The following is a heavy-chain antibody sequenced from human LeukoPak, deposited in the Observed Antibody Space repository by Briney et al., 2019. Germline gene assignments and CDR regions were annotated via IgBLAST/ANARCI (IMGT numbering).Heavy chain of an antibody. Sequence: SGRSLRLSCAASGFTFSTYGMHWVRQAPGKGLEWVAVISSDGSNKYYADSVKGRFTISRDNSKNTLYLQMNSLRAEDTAVYYCAKEDVDDILTGYYLDYWGQGALVTVSS. V-gene: IGHV3-30*18. CDR3: AKEDVDDILTGYYLDY. D-gene: IGHD3-9*01. CDR1: GFTFSTYG. CDR2: ISSDGSNK. J-gene: IGHJ4*02.